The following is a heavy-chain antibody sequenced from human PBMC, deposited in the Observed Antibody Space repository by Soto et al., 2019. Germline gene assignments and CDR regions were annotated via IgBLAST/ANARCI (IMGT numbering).Heavy chain of an antibody. D-gene: IGHD3-16*02. J-gene: IGHJ3*01. Sequence: QVQLVQSGAEVKKPGASVQVSCKASGLAFPIDDIIWVRQTIGQGLEFMGWMNPSGSNTGYAQKFQGRATFTWNTPTRTAYMDLSGLRSEDTALYYCARYRTKVPVAFDVWGQGTMVTVSS. CDR3: ARYRTKVPVAFDV. CDR2: MNPSGSNT. V-gene: IGHV1-8*01. CDR1: GLAFPIDD.